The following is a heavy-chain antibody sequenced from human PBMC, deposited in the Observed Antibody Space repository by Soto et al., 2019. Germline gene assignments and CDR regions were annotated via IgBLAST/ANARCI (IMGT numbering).Heavy chain of an antibody. CDR1: GFTFSSYA. D-gene: IGHD6-19*01. CDR2: ISDTGDNT. J-gene: IGHJ3*02. V-gene: IGHV3-23*01. Sequence: EVQLLESGGGLVQPGGSLTLSCAASGFTFSSYAMSWLRQAPGKGLEWVSAISDTGDNTHYADSVKGRFTFSRDNSKNTLNLQMNSLRAEDTALYYCAKQVTGWFNDAFDIWGQGTMVTVSS. CDR3: AKQVTGWFNDAFDI.